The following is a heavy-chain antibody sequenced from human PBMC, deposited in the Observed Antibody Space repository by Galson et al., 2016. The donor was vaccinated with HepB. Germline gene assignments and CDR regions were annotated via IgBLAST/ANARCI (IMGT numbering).Heavy chain of an antibody. CDR1: GGTFSSYG. V-gene: IGHV1-69*06. CDR2: IIPAYGTS. CDR3: ARHPPPYSSSFYYYMDL. J-gene: IGHJ6*04. Sequence: SVKVSCKASGGTFSSYGISWVRQTPGQGPEWMGGIIPAYGTSTYAQKVQGRVTITADKVTSTAYMELSSLRSEDTAVYFCARHPPPYSSSFYYYMDLWGKGTTVTVSS. D-gene: IGHD6-6*01.